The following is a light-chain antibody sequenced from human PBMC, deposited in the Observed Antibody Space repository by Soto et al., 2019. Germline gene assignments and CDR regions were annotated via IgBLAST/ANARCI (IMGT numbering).Light chain of an antibody. Sequence: EIVMTQSPATLSVSPGERATLSCRASQSVSTNFDWYQQKPGQAHRLLIYGASTRATGIPARFSVSGSGTEFTLTIGSLQSEYFAVYYCQQYNNWVFTFRPGPKVDI. J-gene: IGKJ3*01. V-gene: IGKV3-15*01. CDR2: GAS. CDR3: QQYNNWVFT. CDR1: QSVSTN.